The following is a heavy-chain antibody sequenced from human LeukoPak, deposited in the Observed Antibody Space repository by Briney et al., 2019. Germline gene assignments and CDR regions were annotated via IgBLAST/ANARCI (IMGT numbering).Heavy chain of an antibody. V-gene: IGHV1-2*02. D-gene: IGHD4-17*01. J-gene: IGHJ4*02. CDR2: INPNSGGT. Sequence: GASVKVSCKASGYTFTSYDINWVRQATGQGLEWMGWINPNSGGTNYAQKFQGRVTMTRDTSISTAYMELSRLRSDDTAVYYCARDSDGDYCFSVWGQGTLVTVSS. CDR3: ARDSDGDYCFSV. CDR1: GYTFTSYD.